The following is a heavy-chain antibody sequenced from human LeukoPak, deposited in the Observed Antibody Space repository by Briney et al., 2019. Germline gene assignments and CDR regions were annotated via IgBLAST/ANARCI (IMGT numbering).Heavy chain of an antibody. J-gene: IGHJ4*02. CDR2: IWYDGSNK. Sequence: PGGSLRLSCAASGFTFSSYGMHWVRQAPGKGLEWVAVIWYDGSNKYYADSVKGRFTISRDNSKNTLYLRMNSLRAEDTAVYYCARQSDNYYGSGSYPDYWGQGTLVTVSS. D-gene: IGHD3-10*01. CDR3: ARQSDNYYGSGSYPDY. V-gene: IGHV3-33*01. CDR1: GFTFSSYG.